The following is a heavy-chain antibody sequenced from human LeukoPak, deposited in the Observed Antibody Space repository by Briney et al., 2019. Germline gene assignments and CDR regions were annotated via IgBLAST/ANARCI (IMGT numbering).Heavy chain of an antibody. Sequence: PGGSLRLSCAASGFTFSSYSMNWVRQAPGKGLEWVSSISSSSSYIYYADSVKGRFTISRDNSKNTLYLQMNSLRAEDTAVYYCAKTLSGGVTTDAFDIWGQGTMVTVSS. J-gene: IGHJ3*02. D-gene: IGHD3-16*01. CDR3: AKTLSGGVTTDAFDI. CDR1: GFTFSSYS. V-gene: IGHV3-21*04. CDR2: ISSSSSYI.